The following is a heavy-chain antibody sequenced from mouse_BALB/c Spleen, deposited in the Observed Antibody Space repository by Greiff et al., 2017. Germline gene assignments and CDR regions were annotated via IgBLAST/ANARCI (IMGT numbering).Heavy chain of an antibody. CDR3: ARPFYYGAWYFDV. D-gene: IGHD1-1*01. CDR2: IDPANGNT. Sequence: VQLQQSGAELVKPGASVKLSCTASGFNIKDTYMHWVKQRPEQGLEWIGRIDPANGNTKYDPKFQGKATITADTSSNTAYLQLSSLTSEDTAVYYCARPFYYGAWYFDVWGAGTTVTVSS. V-gene: IGHV14-3*02. CDR1: GFNIKDTY. J-gene: IGHJ1*01.